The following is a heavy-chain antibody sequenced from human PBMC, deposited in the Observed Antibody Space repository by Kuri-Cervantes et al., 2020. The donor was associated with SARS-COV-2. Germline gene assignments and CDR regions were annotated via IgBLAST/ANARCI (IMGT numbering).Heavy chain of an antibody. V-gene: IGHV1-3*01. CDR1: GYTFTSYA. CDR3: ARAQVVLMVYARYYFDY. J-gene: IGHJ4*02. CDR2: INAGNGNT. D-gene: IGHD2-8*01. Sequence: ASVKVSCKASGYTFTSYAMHWVRQAPGQRLEWMGWINAGNGNTKYSQKFQGRVTITRDTSASTAYMELSSLRSEDTALYYCARAQVVLMVYARYYFDYWGQGTLVTVSS.